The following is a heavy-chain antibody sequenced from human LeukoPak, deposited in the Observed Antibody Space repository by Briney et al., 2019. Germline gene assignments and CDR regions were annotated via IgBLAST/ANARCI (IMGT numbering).Heavy chain of an antibody. D-gene: IGHD3-22*01. J-gene: IGHJ1*01. CDR3: ARDHAYYYDSSGYEQYFQH. CDR2: MNPNSGNT. CDR1: GYTFTSYD. V-gene: IGHV1-8*01. Sequence: ALVKVSCKASGYTFTSYDINWVRQATGQGLEWMGWMNPNSGNTGYAQKFQGRVTMTRNTSISTAYMELSSLRSEDTAVYYCARDHAYYYDSSGYEQYFQHWGQGTLVTVSS.